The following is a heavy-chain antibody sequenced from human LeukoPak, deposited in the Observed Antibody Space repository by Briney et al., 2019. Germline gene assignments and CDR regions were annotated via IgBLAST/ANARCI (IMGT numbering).Heavy chain of an antibody. Sequence: ASVKVSCKASGYTFTSYYMHWVRQAPGQGLEWMGIINPSGGSTSYAQKFQGRVTMTRDMSTSTVYMELSSLRSEDAAVYYCARDLGGRFLEWLPAYWGQGTLVTVSS. V-gene: IGHV1-46*01. CDR2: INPSGGST. CDR3: ARDLGGRFLEWLPAY. D-gene: IGHD3-3*01. CDR1: GYTFTSYY. J-gene: IGHJ4*02.